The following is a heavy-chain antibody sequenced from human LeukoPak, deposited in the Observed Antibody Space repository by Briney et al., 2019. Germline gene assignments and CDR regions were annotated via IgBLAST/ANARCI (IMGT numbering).Heavy chain of an antibody. CDR1: GGSISSYY. D-gene: IGHD3-16*01. CDR2: IYYSGST. J-gene: IGHJ4*02. Sequence: SETLSLTCTVSGGSISSYYWSWIRQPPGKGLEWIGYIYYSGSTNYNPSLKSRVTISVDTSKNQFSLNLSSVTAADTAVYYCARATYAGNSYFDYWGQGTLVTVSS. CDR3: ARATYAGNSYFDY. V-gene: IGHV4-59*01.